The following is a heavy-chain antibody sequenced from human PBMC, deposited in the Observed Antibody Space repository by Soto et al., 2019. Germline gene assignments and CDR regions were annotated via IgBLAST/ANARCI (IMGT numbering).Heavy chain of an antibody. CDR2: IWYDGSNK. J-gene: IGHJ6*02. Sequence: GGSLRLSCAASGFTFSSYGMHWVRQAPGKGLEWVAVIWYDGSNKYYADSVKGRFTISRDNSKNTLYLQMNSLRAEDTAVYYCARIGSIAAPTRDYYYYGMDVWGQGTTVTVSS. V-gene: IGHV3-33*01. CDR1: GFTFSSYG. CDR3: ARIGSIAAPTRDYYYYGMDV. D-gene: IGHD6-6*01.